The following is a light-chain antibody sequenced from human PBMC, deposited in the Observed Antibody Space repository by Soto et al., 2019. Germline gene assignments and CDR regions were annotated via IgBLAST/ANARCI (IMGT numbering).Light chain of an antibody. J-gene: IGLJ1*01. Sequence: QSALTQPASVSGSPGQSIAISCTGSSSDIGIYKYVSWYQQHPGKVPKLIIYEVTNRPSGVSNRFSGSKSGNTASLTISGLQAEDEADYYCSSYTTSSTPVFGTGTKLTVL. CDR3: SSYTTSSTPV. V-gene: IGLV2-14*01. CDR2: EVT. CDR1: SSDIGIYKY.